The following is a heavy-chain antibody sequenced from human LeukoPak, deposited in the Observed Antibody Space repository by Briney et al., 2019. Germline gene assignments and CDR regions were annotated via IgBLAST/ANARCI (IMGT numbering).Heavy chain of an antibody. V-gene: IGHV1-46*01. CDR2: INPSRGST. D-gene: IGHD2-8*01. Sequence: ASVQVSCKASGYNFISYYMHWVRQAAGQGLDWMGIINPSRGSTSYAQKFQDRVSMPRDTSTSTVYMELSSLKSEDTAVYYCAREDVVLVDAVRYYYHVMHVWGQGTTVTLSS. J-gene: IGHJ6*02. CDR1: GYNFISYY. CDR3: AREDVVLVDAVRYYYHVMHV.